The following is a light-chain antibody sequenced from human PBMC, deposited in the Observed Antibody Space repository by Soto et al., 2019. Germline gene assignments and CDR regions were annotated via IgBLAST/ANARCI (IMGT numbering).Light chain of an antibody. CDR3: QQYDSYPLT. J-gene: IGKJ4*01. CDR2: DAS. CDR1: QSIRTR. V-gene: IGKV1-5*01. Sequence: DIQMTQSPSTLSASVGDRVTITCRASQSIRTRLAWYQQKPGEAPKLLIFDASTLQSGVPSRFSGSGSGTEFTLTISILQPEDFATYYCQQYDSYPLTFGGGTKVDIK.